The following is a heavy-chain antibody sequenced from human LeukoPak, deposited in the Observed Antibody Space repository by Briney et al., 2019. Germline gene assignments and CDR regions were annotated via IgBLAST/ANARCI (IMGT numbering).Heavy chain of an antibody. CDR3: ARGLYVTMVRGVVVNYGLDV. D-gene: IGHD3-10*01. Sequence: SETLSLTCAVYGGSFSGYYWSWIRQPPGKGLEWIGEINHSGSTNYNPSLKSRVTISVDKSKNQFSLKLTSVTAADTAVYYCARGLYVTMVRGVVVNYGLDVWGQGATVIVSS. J-gene: IGHJ6*02. V-gene: IGHV4-34*01. CDR2: INHSGST. CDR1: GGSFSGYY.